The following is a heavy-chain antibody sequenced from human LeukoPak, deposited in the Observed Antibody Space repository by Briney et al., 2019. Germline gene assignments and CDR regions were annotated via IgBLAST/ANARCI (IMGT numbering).Heavy chain of an antibody. V-gene: IGHV3-66*02. Sequence: GGSLRLSCAVSEITASSNYMSGVRQAPGKGLQCGSVIYTGGSTYYADSVKGRFTISRDNSRNTLYLQMNSLRADDTALYYCAISNSNKDFDYWGQGPLVTV. CDR2: IYTGGST. CDR3: AISNSNKDFDY. CDR1: EITASSNY. J-gene: IGHJ4*02. D-gene: IGHD3-3*02.